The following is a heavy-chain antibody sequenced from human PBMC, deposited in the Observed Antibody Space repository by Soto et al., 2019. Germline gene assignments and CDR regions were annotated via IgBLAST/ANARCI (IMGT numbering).Heavy chain of an antibody. V-gene: IGHV1-18*01. D-gene: IGHD2-2*01. CDR1: GYTFTSYG. Sequence: GASVKVSCKASGYTFTSYGISWVRQAPGQGLEWMGWISAYNGNTNYAQKLQGRVTMTADTSTSTAYMELRSLRSDDTAVYYCARVVFGPDVVVTAADDFDYWGQGTLVTVSS. CDR3: ARVVFGPDVVVTAADDFDY. CDR2: ISAYNGNT. J-gene: IGHJ4*02.